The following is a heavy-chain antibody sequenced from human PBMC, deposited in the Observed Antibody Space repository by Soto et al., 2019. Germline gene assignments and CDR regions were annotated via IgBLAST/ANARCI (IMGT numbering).Heavy chain of an antibody. V-gene: IGHV1-69*13. CDR2: IIPIFGTA. CDR3: ASGTSHEGDY. CDR1: GGTFSSYA. J-gene: IGHJ4*02. Sequence: ASVTVSCKASGGTFSSYAISWVRQAPGQGLEWMGGIIPIFGTANYAQKFQDRVTLTADESTSTAYMELSSLRSEDTAVYYCASGTSHEGDYWGQGTLVTVSS. D-gene: IGHD1-1*01.